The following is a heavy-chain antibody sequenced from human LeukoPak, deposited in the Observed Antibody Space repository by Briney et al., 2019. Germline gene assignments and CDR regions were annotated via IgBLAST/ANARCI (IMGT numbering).Heavy chain of an antibody. Sequence: GSLRLSCAASGFPFSRFCMPRVRPAPGQGLGWVAVISYDGSNKYYADSVKGRFTISRDNSKNTLYLQMNSLRAEDTAVYYCAKDSRSCPFDYWGQGTLVTVSS. CDR3: AKDSRSCPFDY. CDR1: GFPFSRFC. CDR2: ISYDGSNK. D-gene: IGHD1-26*01. V-gene: IGHV3-30*18. J-gene: IGHJ4*02.